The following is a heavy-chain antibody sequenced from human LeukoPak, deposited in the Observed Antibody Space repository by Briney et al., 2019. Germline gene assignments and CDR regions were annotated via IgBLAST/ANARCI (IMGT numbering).Heavy chain of an antibody. CDR1: GYSFFTHW. D-gene: IGHD3-22*01. Sequence: GESLKISCKGSGYSFFTHWIGWVRQMPGKDLEWMGIIHPGDSDTKYSPSFQGQVTISADRSLSTAYLQWSSLKASDTAMYYCAFSHYYDSSGYSYFDYWGQGTLVTVSS. CDR3: AFSHYYDSSGYSYFDY. CDR2: IHPGDSDT. V-gene: IGHV5-51*01. J-gene: IGHJ4*02.